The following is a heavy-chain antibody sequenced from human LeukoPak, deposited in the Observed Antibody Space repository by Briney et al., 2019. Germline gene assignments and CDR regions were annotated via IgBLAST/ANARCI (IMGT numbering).Heavy chain of an antibody. V-gene: IGHV3-74*01. CDR1: GNYW. CDR2: INSDGNWT. J-gene: IGHJ4*02. D-gene: IGHD2/OR15-2a*01. CDR3: VSFYETY. Sequence: GGSLRLSCAASGNYWMHWVRQAPGKGLVWVSHINSDGNWTSYADSVKGRFTISKDNAKNTVYLQMNSLRAEDTAVYYCVSFYETYWGRGTLVTVS.